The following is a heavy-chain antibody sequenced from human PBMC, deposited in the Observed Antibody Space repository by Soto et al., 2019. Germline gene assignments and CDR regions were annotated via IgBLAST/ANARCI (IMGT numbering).Heavy chain of an antibody. CDR3: TRGKSIAVPEGP. CDR1: GYTFATYG. J-gene: IGHJ5*02. V-gene: IGHV1-18*01. D-gene: IGHD6-19*01. CDR2: VSAINGAT. Sequence: QVQLVQSGGEVKKPGASMKVSCKASGYTFATYGVSWVRQAPGRGLEWVGWVSAINGATSSAQNFQDRLIMTTDTSTNTAYMELRSLRSDDTAIYYCTRGKSIAVPEGPWGQGTLVTVSS.